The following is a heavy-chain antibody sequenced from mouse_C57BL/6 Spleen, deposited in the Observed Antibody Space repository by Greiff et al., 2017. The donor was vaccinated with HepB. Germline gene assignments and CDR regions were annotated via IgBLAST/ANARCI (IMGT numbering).Heavy chain of an antibody. J-gene: IGHJ3*01. V-gene: IGHV1-9*01. CDR3: APYDYDVGFAY. CDR2: ILPGSGST. CDR1: GYTFTGYW. Sequence: VKVVESGAELMKPGASVKLSCKATGYTFTGYWIEWVKQRPGHGLEWIGEILPGSGSTNYNEKFKGKATFTADTSSNTAYMQLSSLSTEDSAIYYCAPYDYDVGFAYWGQGTLVTVSA. D-gene: IGHD2-4*01.